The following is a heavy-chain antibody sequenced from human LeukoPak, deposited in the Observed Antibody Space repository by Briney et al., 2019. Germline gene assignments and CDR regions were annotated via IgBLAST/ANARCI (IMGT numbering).Heavy chain of an antibody. CDR2: ISSSGST. V-gene: IGHV4-4*07. D-gene: IGHD3-22*01. Sequence: PSETLSLTCTVSGGPITTYYLSWVRQSAGKGLEWIGRISSSGSTNYNPSLKSRVTISVDTSKNQFSLKLSSVTAADTAVYFCARGPYSYDSSGAFDIWGQGTTVTISS. J-gene: IGHJ3*02. CDR3: ARGPYSYDSSGAFDI. CDR1: GGPITTYY.